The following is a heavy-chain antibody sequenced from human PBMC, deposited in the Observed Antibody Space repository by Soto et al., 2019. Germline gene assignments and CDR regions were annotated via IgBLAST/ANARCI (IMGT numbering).Heavy chain of an antibody. V-gene: IGHV3-23*01. CDR1: GFTFSSCA. Sequence: GGSLRLSCAASGFTFSSCAIGRVRQAPGKGLEWVSDIIDSGGSTYYADSVKGRFTISRDNSKSTLYLQMNSLRAEDTALYYCAKGRSYYYYYGVDVWGQGTTVTVSS. J-gene: IGHJ6*02. CDR3: AKGRSYYYYYGVDV. CDR2: IIDSGGST.